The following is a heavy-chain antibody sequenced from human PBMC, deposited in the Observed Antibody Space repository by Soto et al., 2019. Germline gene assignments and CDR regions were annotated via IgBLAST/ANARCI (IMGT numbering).Heavy chain of an antibody. CDR2: IYYSGST. J-gene: IGHJ5*02. V-gene: IGHV4-59*01. Sequence: SETLSLTCAVYGESFSSYYWSWIRQPPGKGLEWIGYIYYSGSTNYNPSLKSRVTISVDTSKNQFSLKLSSVTAADTAVYYCARGHSRGYSYGYIYWFDPWGQGTLVTVSS. CDR1: GESFSSYY. CDR3: ARGHSRGYSYGYIYWFDP. D-gene: IGHD5-18*01.